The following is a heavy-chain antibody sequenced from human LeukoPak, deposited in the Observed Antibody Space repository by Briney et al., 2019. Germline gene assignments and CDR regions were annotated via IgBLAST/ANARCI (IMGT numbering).Heavy chain of an antibody. CDR2: IRYDGDNK. D-gene: IGHD3-22*01. J-gene: IGHJ4*02. CDR1: GFTFSSYG. CDR3: ANGGSYDSSGYPPFDY. V-gene: IGHV3-30*02. Sequence: PGGSLRLSCAASGFTFSSYGMHWVRQAPGKGLEWVAFIRYDGDNKYYADSVKGRFTISRDTSKNTLYLQMNSLRVEDTAVYYCANGGSYDSSGYPPFDYWGQGTLVTVSS.